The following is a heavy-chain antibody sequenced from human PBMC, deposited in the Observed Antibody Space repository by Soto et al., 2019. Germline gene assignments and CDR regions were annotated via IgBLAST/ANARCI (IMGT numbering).Heavy chain of an antibody. CDR1: GGTFSSYT. D-gene: IGHD2-2*02. CDR2: IIPILGIA. V-gene: IGHV1-69*02. J-gene: IGHJ4*02. CDR3: AIEYCSSTSCYRDY. Sequence: QVQLVQSGAEVKKPGSSVKVSCKAYGGTFSSYTISWVRQAPGQGLEWMGRIIPILGIANYAQKFQGRVTITADKSTSTAYMQLSSLRSEDTAVYYCAIEYCSSTSCYRDYWGQGTLVTVSS.